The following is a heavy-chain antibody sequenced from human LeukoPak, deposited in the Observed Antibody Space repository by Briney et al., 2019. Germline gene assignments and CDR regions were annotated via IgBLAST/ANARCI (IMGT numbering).Heavy chain of an antibody. CDR2: INHSGST. J-gene: IGHJ6*02. CDR3: ARVGGTNYYYYGMDV. D-gene: IGHD3-10*01. CDR1: GGSFSGYY. V-gene: IGHV4-34*01. Sequence: SETLSLTCAVYGGSFSGYYWSWIRQPPGKGLEWIGEINHSGSTNYNPSLKSRVTISVDTSKNQFSLKLSSVTAADMAVYYCARVGGTNYYYYGMDVWGQGTTVTVSS.